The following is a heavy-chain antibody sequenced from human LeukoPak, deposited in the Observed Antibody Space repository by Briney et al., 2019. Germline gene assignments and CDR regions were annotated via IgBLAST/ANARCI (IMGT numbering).Heavy chain of an antibody. CDR3: ASTGFGGLFGFDP. Sequence: SVKVSCKASGGTFSSYAISWVRQAPGQGLEWMGRIIPILGIANYAQKFQGRVTITADKSTSTAYMELSSLRSEDTAVYYCASTGFGGLFGFDPWGQGTLVTVSS. CDR2: IIPILGIA. CDR1: GGTFSSYA. D-gene: IGHD3-10*01. J-gene: IGHJ5*02. V-gene: IGHV1-69*04.